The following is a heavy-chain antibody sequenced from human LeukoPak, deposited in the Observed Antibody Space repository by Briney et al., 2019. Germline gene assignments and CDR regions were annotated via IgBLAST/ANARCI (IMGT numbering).Heavy chain of an antibody. D-gene: IGHD6-13*01. Sequence: SETLSLTCTVSGGSISSYYWSWIRQPPGKGLEWIGYIYYSGSTNYNPSLKSRVTISVDTSKNQFSLKLSSVTAADTAVYYCARDLGSGIAAAGTGAFDIWGQGTMVTVSS. CDR2: IYYSGST. J-gene: IGHJ3*02. V-gene: IGHV4-59*01. CDR1: GGSISSYY. CDR3: ARDLGSGIAAAGTGAFDI.